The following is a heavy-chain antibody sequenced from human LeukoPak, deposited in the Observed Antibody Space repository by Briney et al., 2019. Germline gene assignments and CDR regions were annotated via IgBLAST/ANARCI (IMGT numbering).Heavy chain of an antibody. CDR3: AELGITMIGGV. V-gene: IGHV3-66*01. J-gene: IGHJ6*04. CDR2: IYSGGST. CDR1: GFTFSSYW. D-gene: IGHD3-10*02. Sequence: GGSLRLSCAASGFTFSSYWMSWVRQAPGKGLEWVSVIYSGGSTYYADSVKGRFTISRDNSKNTLYLQMNSLRAEDTAVYYCAELGITMIGGVWGKGTTVTISS.